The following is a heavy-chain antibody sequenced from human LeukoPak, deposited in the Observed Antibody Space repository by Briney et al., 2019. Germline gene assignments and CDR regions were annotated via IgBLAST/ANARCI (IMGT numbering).Heavy chain of an antibody. Sequence: GESLKISCKGSGYSFTSYWIGWVRQMPGKGLEWMGIIYPGDSDTRYSPSFQGQVTISADKSISTAYLQWSSLKASDTAMYYCARQLDGHYYYYGMHVWGQGTTVTVSS. J-gene: IGHJ6*02. D-gene: IGHD3/OR15-3a*01. V-gene: IGHV5-51*01. CDR1: GYSFTSYW. CDR2: IYPGDSDT. CDR3: ARQLDGHYYYYGMHV.